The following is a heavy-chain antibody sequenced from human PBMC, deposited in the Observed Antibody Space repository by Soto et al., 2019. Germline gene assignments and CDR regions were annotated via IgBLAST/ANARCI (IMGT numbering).Heavy chain of an antibody. D-gene: IGHD6-19*01. CDR3: TRDPAPSGWFDY. CDR2: INSDGSSA. V-gene: IGHV3-74*01. J-gene: IGHJ5*01. Sequence: GGSLRLSCAASGFTSSSYWMHWVRQAPGKGLVWVSRINSDGSSASYADSVRGRFTISRDNAKNTLYLQMNSLRGEDTAVYYCTRDPAPSGWFDYWGQGTLVTVSS. CDR1: GFTSSSYW.